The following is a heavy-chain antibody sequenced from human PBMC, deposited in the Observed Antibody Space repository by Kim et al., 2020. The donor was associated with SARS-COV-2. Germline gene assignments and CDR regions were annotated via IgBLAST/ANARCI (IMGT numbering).Heavy chain of an antibody. CDR1: GFTFSSYG. J-gene: IGHJ6*02. D-gene: IGHD3-9*01. CDR3: AKDRDDILTGYYARYYYYGMDV. CDR2: ISYDGSNK. V-gene: IGHV3-30*18. Sequence: GGSLRLSCAASGFTFSSYGMHWVRQAPGKGLEWVAVISYDGSNKYYADSVKGRFTISRDNSKNTLYLQMNSLRAEDTAVYYCAKDRDDILTGYYARYYYYGMDVWGQGTTVTVSS.